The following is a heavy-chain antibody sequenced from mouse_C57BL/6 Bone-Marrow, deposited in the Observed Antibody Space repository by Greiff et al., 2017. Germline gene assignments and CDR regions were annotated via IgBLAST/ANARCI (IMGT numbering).Heavy chain of an antibody. J-gene: IGHJ3*01. CDR1: GYTFTSYW. D-gene: IGHD1-1*01. CDR3: ARGWDYSLFAY. V-gene: IGHV1-7*01. Sequence: QVQLQQSGAELAKPGASVKLSCKASGYTFTSYWMHWVKQRPGQGLEWIGYINPSSGYTKYNQKFKDKATLPADKSSSTAYMQLSSLTYEDSAVYDGARGWDYSLFAYWGQGTLVTVSA. CDR2: INPSSGYT.